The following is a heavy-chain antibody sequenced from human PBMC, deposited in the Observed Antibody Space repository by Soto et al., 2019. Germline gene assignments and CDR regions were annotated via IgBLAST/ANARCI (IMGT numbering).Heavy chain of an antibody. V-gene: IGHV3-30*01. D-gene: IGHD2-2*01. Sequence: QMQLVESGGGVVQPGKSLRLSCVASGFTFTTYTMHWVRQAPGKGLEWVAVISYDGSNKFHADSVKGRFTISRDNSKNTLNLQMNSTRAVDTAVYYCARAGYCLSSSCWALDLWGPANRVTVPS. CDR2: ISYDGSNK. J-gene: IGHJ5*02. CDR1: GFTFTTYT. CDR3: ARAGYCLSSSCWALDL.